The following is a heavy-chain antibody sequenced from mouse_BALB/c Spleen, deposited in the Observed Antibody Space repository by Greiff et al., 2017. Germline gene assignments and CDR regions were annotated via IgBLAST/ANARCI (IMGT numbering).Heavy chain of an antibody. Sequence: QVTLKVCGPGILQPSQTLSLTCSFSGFSLSTSGMGVSWIRQPSGKGLEWLAHIYWDDDKRYNPSLKSRLTISKDTSSNQVFLKITSVDTADTATYYCARRANWDYAMDYWGQGTSVTVSS. CDR1: GFSLSTSGMG. J-gene: IGHJ4*01. CDR3: ARRANWDYAMDY. CDR2: IYWDDDK. D-gene: IGHD4-1*01. V-gene: IGHV8-12*01.